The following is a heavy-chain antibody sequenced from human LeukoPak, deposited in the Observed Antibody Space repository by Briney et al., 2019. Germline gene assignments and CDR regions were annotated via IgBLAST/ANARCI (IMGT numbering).Heavy chain of an antibody. J-gene: IGHJ6*02. D-gene: IGHD1-14*01. CDR2: IIPIFGTA. CDR3: ARTFQGYRTLYYYYGMDV. V-gene: IGHV1-69*13. CDR1: GGTFSSYA. Sequence: GASVKVSCKASGGTFSSYAISWVRQAPGQGLEWMGGIIPIFGTANYAQKFQGRVTITADESTSTAYMELSSLRSEDTAVYYCARTFQGYRTLYYYYGMDVWGQGTTVTVSS.